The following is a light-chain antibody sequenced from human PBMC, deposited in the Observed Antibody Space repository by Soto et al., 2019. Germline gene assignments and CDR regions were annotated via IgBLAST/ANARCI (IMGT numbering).Light chain of an antibody. Sequence: EIVLTQSPATLSLSPGERATLSCRASQSVSSYLAWYQQKPGQAPRLLIYDASNRATGIPARFSGSGSGTYFTLTISSLEPEDFAVDYCQQRSNWPPWTVGQGTKVEIK. CDR2: DAS. V-gene: IGKV3-11*01. CDR3: QQRSNWPPWT. J-gene: IGKJ1*01. CDR1: QSVSSY.